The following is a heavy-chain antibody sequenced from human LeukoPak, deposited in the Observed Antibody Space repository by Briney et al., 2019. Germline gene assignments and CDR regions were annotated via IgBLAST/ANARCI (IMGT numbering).Heavy chain of an antibody. D-gene: IGHD2-2*01. CDR1: GGSISGYH. CDR3: AKVLVPAAIPVADY. J-gene: IGHJ4*02. CDR2: ISGSGGST. Sequence: ETLSLTCNVSGGSISGYHSSWIRQPPGKGLEWVSAISGSGGSTYYADSVKGRFTISRDNSKNTLYLQMNSLRAEDTAVYYCAKVLVPAAIPVADYWGQGTLVTVSS. V-gene: IGHV3-23*01.